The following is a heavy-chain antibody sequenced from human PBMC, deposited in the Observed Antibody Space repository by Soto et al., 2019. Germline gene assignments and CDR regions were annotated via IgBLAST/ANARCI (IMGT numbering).Heavy chain of an antibody. J-gene: IGHJ6*02. CDR2: ISAYNGNT. D-gene: IGHD2-21*02. Sequence: QVQLVQSGAEVKKPGASVKVSCKASGYTFTSYGISWVRQAPGQGLEWMGWISAYNGNTNYAQQLQGKVTMTTDTSTSTAYMELRSLRSNDTAVYYCARVYHCGGDCSLYYYYGMDVWGQGTTVTVSS. CDR1: GYTFTSYG. CDR3: ARVYHCGGDCSLYYYYGMDV. V-gene: IGHV1-18*01.